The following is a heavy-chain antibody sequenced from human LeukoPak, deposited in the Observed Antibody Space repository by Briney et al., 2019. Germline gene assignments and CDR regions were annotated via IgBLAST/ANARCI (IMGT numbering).Heavy chain of an antibody. CDR1: GYSFTSYW. Sequence: GESLKISCKGSGYSFTSYWIGWVRQMPGKGLEWMGIIYPGDSDTRYSPSFQGQVTISADKSISTAYLQWSSLKASDTAMYYCARTYDSSGYYPNYFDYWGQGTLVTVSS. J-gene: IGHJ4*02. CDR3: ARTYDSSGYYPNYFDY. V-gene: IGHV5-51*01. CDR2: IYPGDSDT. D-gene: IGHD3-22*01.